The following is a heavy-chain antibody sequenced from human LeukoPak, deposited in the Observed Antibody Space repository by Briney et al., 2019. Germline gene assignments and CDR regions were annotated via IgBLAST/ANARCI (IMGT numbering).Heavy chain of an antibody. J-gene: IGHJ4*02. Sequence: SETPSLTCAVYGGSFSGYYWNWIRQPPGKGLEWIGEINNSGSTNYNPSLKSRVTISRDTSKNQFSLKLSSVTAADTAVYYCARGRAFFDWGQGTLVTVSS. CDR3: ARGRAFFD. D-gene: IGHD3-3*02. CDR1: GGSFSGYY. CDR2: INNSGST. V-gene: IGHV4-34*01.